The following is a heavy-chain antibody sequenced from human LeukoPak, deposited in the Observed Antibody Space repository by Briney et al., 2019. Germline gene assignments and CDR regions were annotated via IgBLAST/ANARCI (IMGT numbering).Heavy chain of an antibody. J-gene: IGHJ4*02. CDR1: GFTFSSYA. D-gene: IGHD3-10*01. CDR2: ISGSGGST. Sequence: GGSLRLSCAASGFTFSSYAMSWVRQAPGKGLEWVSAISGSGGSTYYADSVKGRFTTSRDNSKNTLYLQMNSLRAEDTAVYYCARIRQIRFGESDYWGQGTLVTVSS. V-gene: IGHV3-23*01. CDR3: ARIRQIRFGESDY.